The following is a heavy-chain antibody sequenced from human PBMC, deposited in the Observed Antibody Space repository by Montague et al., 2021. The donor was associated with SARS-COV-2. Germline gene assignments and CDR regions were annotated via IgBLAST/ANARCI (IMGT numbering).Heavy chain of an antibody. CDR2: LSGSSTHK. J-gene: IGHJ6*02. D-gene: IGHD3-3*01. CDR1: GFTFSNYF. V-gene: IGHV3-21*01. CDR3: ARGYLDVWSGNHYGMDV. Sequence: SLRLSCAASGFTFSNYFMNRVRQAPGQGLEWVSSLSGSSTHKYYSDSLKGRFTISRDNAKNSLYLQINSLRAEDTAVYYCARGYLDVWSGNHYGMDVWGQGTTVTVSS.